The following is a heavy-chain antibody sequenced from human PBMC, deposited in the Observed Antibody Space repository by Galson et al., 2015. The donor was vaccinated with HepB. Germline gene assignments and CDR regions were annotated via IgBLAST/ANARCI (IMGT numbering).Heavy chain of an antibody. CDR3: VSAGADYSTTWYWGGMDD. CDR1: GFTFSSHG. Sequence: SLRLSCAASGFTFSSHGFHWVRQAPGKGLEWVAVISSDGSNKYYADSVKGRFTISRDNSQNTLYLQMNSLSAEDTAVYYCVSAGADYSTTWYWGGMDDWGQGTTVTVS. D-gene: IGHD6-13*01. J-gene: IGHJ6*02. V-gene: IGHV3-30*04. CDR2: ISSDGSNK.